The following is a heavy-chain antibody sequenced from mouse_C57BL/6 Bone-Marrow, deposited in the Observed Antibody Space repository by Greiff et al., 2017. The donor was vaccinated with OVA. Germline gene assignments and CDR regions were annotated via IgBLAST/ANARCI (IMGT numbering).Heavy chain of an antibody. CDR2: ISDGGSYT. V-gene: IGHV5-4*01. Sequence: DVQLQESGGGLVKPGGSLKLSCAASGFTFSSYAMSWVRQTPEKRLEWVATISDGGSYTYYPDNVKGRFTISRDNAKNNLYLQMSHLKSEDTAMYYCAEGYFDVWGTGTTVTVSS. CDR3: AEGYFDV. J-gene: IGHJ1*03. CDR1: GFTFSSYA.